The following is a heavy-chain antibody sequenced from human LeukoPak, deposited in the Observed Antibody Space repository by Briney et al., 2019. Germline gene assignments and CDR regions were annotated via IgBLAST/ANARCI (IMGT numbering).Heavy chain of an antibody. J-gene: IGHJ6*02. V-gene: IGHV3-23*01. CDR3: AKDGLRERYYYDSSGYYYDYYYYGMGV. Sequence: GGSLRLSCAASGFTFSSYAMSWVRQAPGKGLEWVSAISGSGGSTYYADSVKGRFTISRDNSKNTLYLQMNSLRAEDTAVYYCAKDGLRERYYYDSSGYYYDYYYYGMGVWGQGTTVTVSS. D-gene: IGHD3-22*01. CDR1: GFTFSSYA. CDR2: ISGSGGST.